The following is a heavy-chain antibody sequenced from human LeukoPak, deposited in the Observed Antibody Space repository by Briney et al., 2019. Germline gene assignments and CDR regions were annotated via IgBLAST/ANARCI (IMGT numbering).Heavy chain of an antibody. CDR1: GYTFTSYA. V-gene: IGHV1-3*01. J-gene: IGHJ6*04. Sequence: ASVKVSCKASGYTFTSYAMHWVRQAPGQRLEWMGWINAGNGNTKYSQKFQGRVTITRDTSASTAYMELSSLTSEDTAVYYCARQRYQLLKPSVGMDVWGKGTTVTVSS. CDR3: ARQRYQLLKPSVGMDV. CDR2: INAGNGNT. D-gene: IGHD2-2*01.